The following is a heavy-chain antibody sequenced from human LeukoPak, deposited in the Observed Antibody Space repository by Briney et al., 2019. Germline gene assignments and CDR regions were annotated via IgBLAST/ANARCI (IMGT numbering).Heavy chain of an antibody. Sequence: ASVEVSCAASGYTFTGYYVHWVRQAPGQGLEWMGWINPNSGDTNSAQKFQGRVTMTSDTSISTAYMELSRLRSDDTAVYYCARGRIVEATYTFDIWSQETMVTVSS. CDR2: INPNSGDT. V-gene: IGHV1-2*02. J-gene: IGHJ3*02. D-gene: IGHD6-25*01. CDR1: GYTFTGYY. CDR3: ARGRIVEATYTFDI.